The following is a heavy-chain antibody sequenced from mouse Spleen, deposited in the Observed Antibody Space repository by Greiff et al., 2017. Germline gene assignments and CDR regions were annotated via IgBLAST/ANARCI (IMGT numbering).Heavy chain of an antibody. D-gene: IGHD4-1*01. Sequence: QVQLQQSGAELVRPGPSVRISCKASGYTFTNYWIGWVRQRPGQGLGWIGDVYPGGGGTNYNEKFKGKATLTADTSSSNAYMQLSSLTSEAYAVYFCARWGWDDVYHLDFLGQGTTPPGSS. CDR1: GYTFTNYW. CDR3: ARWGWDDVYHLDF. V-gene: IGHV1-63*02. J-gene: IGHJ2*01. CDR2: VYPGGGGT.